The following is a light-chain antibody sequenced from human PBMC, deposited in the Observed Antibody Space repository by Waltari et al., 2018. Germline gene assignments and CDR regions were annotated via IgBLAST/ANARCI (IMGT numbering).Light chain of an antibody. CDR3: HQYNNWPPIT. J-gene: IGKJ5*01. CDR2: GAS. Sequence: EIVLTQSPATLSVSPGERATLSCRASQSVSSNLAWYQQKPSQPPRLLISGASTTAAGIPARISGSGSAAEFTLTISSLQSEDFAVYYCHQYNNWPPITFGQGTRLEIK. V-gene: IGKV3-15*01. CDR1: QSVSSN.